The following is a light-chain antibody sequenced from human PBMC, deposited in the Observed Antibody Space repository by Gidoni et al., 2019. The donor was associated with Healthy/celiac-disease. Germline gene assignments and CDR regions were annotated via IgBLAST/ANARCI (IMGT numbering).Light chain of an antibody. Sequence: EIVLTQSPATLSLSPGERATLSCRDSQSVSSYLAWYQQKPGQAPRLLIYDSSNRATGIPDRFSGSGSGTDFTLTISSLEPEDFAVYYCQQRSNWPLFTFGPGTKVDIK. CDR3: QQRSNWPLFT. CDR1: QSVSSY. V-gene: IGKV3-11*01. J-gene: IGKJ3*01. CDR2: DSS.